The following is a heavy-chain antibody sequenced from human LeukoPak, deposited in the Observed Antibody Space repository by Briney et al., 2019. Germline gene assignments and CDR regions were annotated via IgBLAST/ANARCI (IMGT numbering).Heavy chain of an antibody. CDR1: ALTFSSYW. Sequence: PGGSLRLSCAASALTFSSYWMSWVRQAPGKGLEWVANIKEDGGDKNYVDSVKGRFTISRDNAKNTLYLQMNSLRAADTAVYYCTRWTDWYFDLWGRGTLVTVSS. V-gene: IGHV3-7*01. CDR3: TRWTDWYFDL. J-gene: IGHJ2*01. CDR2: IKEDGGDK. D-gene: IGHD3/OR15-3a*01.